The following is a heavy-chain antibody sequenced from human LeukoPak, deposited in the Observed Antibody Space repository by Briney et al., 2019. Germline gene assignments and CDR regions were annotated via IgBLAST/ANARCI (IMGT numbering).Heavy chain of an antibody. CDR2: INPSGGST. J-gene: IGHJ6*03. D-gene: IGHD3-10*01. CDR3: ATGYGSGSYPRYYYYYYMDV. Sequence: ASVKVSCKASGYTFTSYYMHWVRQAPGQGLEWMGIINPSGGSTSYGQKFQGRVTMTEATSTDTAYMELSSLRSEDTAVYYCATGYGSGSYPRYYYYYYMDVWGKGTTVTISS. V-gene: IGHV1-46*01. CDR1: GYTFTSYY.